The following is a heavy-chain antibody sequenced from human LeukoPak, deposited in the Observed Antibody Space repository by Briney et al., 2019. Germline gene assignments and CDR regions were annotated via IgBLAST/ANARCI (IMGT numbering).Heavy chain of an antibody. Sequence: GGSLRLSCEASGFTFSTNWMHWVRQVPGKGLLWVSRLNGHGTSASYAESVTGRFTISRDNAKNTLYLQLNSLTVDDTAVYYCARGVRGYYGLDYWGQGTLVTVSS. D-gene: IGHD3-22*01. CDR2: LNGHGTSA. J-gene: IGHJ4*02. CDR1: GFTFSTNW. V-gene: IGHV3-74*01. CDR3: ARGVRGYYGLDY.